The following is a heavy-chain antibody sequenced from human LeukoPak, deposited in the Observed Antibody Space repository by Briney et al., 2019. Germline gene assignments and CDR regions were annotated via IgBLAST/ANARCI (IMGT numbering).Heavy chain of an antibody. D-gene: IGHD2-21*02. CDR3: ARPRGDLELWAWGY. CDR2: IKQDGSEK. Sequence: GGSLRLSCAASGFTFSSYWMSWVRQAPGKGLEWVANIKQDGSEKYYVDSVKGRLTISRDNAKNSLYLQMNSLRAEDTAVYYCARPRGDLELWAWGYWGQGTLVTVSS. V-gene: IGHV3-7*03. CDR1: GFTFSSYW. J-gene: IGHJ4*02.